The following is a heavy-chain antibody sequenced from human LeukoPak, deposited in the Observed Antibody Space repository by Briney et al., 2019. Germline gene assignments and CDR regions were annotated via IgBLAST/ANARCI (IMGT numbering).Heavy chain of an antibody. CDR2: ISGSDGST. D-gene: IGHD1-26*01. CDR3: AKEEYSGSLLTLDY. Sequence: GGSLRLSCAASGFTFSSYGMSWVRQAPGKGLEWVSAISGSDGSTYYADSVKGRFTIPRDNSKNTLYLQLNSLRAEDTAVYYCAKEEYSGSLLTLDYWGQGTLVTVSS. J-gene: IGHJ4*02. V-gene: IGHV3-23*01. CDR1: GFTFSSYG.